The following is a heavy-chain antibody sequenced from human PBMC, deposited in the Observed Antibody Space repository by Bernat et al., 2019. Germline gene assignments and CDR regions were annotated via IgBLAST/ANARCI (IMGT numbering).Heavy chain of an antibody. CDR2: INPTGGST. V-gene: IGHV1-46*01. Sequence: QVQLVQSGAEVKKPGASVKGSCKASGYSFMTYYMQWVRQAPGQGLEWMGIINPTGGSTTYPQKFQGKITMTVNTATSTVYMELSSLRSEETAIYYCTDSTWVTWGQGTLVTVSS. CDR1: GYSFMTYY. CDR3: TDSTWVT. J-gene: IGHJ5*02. D-gene: IGHD6-13*01.